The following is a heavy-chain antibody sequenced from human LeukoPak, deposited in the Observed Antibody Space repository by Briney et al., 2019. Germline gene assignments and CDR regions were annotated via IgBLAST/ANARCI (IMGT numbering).Heavy chain of an antibody. CDR3: ARVGQLGGGVAFDI. V-gene: IGHV1-69*13. CDR1: GGTFSSYA. D-gene: IGHD6-6*01. CDR2: IIPIFGTA. Sequence: SVKVSCKASGGTFSSYAISWVRQAPGQGLEWMGGIIPIFGTANYAQKFQGRVTITADESTSTAYMELSSLRSEDTAVYYCARVGQLGGGVAFDIWGQGTMVTVSS. J-gene: IGHJ3*02.